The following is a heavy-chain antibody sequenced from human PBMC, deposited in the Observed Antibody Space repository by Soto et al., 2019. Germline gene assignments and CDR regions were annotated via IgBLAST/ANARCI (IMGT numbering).Heavy chain of an antibody. J-gene: IGHJ1*01. CDR2: ISNDGNIM. Sequence: QVQLVESGGGVVQPGRSLRLSCAASGFTFSRYGLHWVRQAPGKGLEWVAVISNDGNIMHYADSVKGRFTISKDNSKNMVFLEMNSLRTEDTAMNFCANGHCGTHCYYFQYWGQGTLVTVSS. V-gene: IGHV3-30*18. CDR1: GFTFSRYG. CDR3: ANGHCGTHCYYFQY. D-gene: IGHD2-21*02.